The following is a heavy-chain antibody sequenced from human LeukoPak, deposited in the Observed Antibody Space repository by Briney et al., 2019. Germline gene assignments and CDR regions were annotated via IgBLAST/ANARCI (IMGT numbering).Heavy chain of an antibody. D-gene: IGHD4-17*01. Sequence: GGSLRLSCAASGFTFSSYALSWVRPAPGKGLEWVSAISGSGGSTYYADSVQGRFTISRDNSKNTLYLQMNSLRAEDTAVYYCAKDRPRSIYGDYKVRANAFDIWGQGTMVTVSS. J-gene: IGHJ3*02. CDR1: GFTFSSYA. V-gene: IGHV3-23*01. CDR2: ISGSGGST. CDR3: AKDRPRSIYGDYKVRANAFDI.